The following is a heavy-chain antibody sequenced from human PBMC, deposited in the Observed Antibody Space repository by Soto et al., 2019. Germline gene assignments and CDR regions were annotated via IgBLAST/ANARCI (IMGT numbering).Heavy chain of an antibody. CDR3: ARVAAGYSSTWELDP. CDR2: IYYSGST. D-gene: IGHD6-13*01. V-gene: IGHV4-59*01. J-gene: IGHJ5*02. CDR1: GGSISSYY. Sequence: SETLSLTCTVSGGSISSYYWSWIRQPPGKGLEWIGYIYYSGSTNYNPSLKSRVTISVDTSKNQFSLKLSSVTAADTAVYYCARVAAGYSSTWELDPWGQGTLVTVSS.